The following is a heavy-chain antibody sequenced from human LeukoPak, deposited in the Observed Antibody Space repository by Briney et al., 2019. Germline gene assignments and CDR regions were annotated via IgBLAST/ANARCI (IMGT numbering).Heavy chain of an antibody. CDR2: IWYDGSNK. CDR3: ARDSRYSSSWTDY. J-gene: IGHJ4*02. D-gene: IGHD6-13*01. Sequence: GGSLRLSCAASGFTFSSYGMHWVRQAPGKGLEWGAVIWYDGSNKYYADSVKGRFTISRDNSKNTLYLQMNSLRAEDTAVYYCARDSRYSSSWTDYWGQGTLVTVSS. CDR1: GFTFSSYG. V-gene: IGHV3-33*01.